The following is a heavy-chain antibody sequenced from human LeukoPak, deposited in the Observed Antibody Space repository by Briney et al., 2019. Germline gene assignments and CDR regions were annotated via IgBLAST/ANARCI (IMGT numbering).Heavy chain of an antibody. CDR2: SYYSEST. V-gene: IGHV4-59*01. Sequence: PSETLSLTCPVSGGSLSSYYCSWLRQPPGKGLEWIGYSYYSESTNYNPSLTRRVTISVDTSKNQFSLQLSSVTAADTAVYYCARDRSRGSSWYPDSYYYYGMDVWGKGTTGTVS. CDR3: ARDRSRGSSWYPDSYYYYGMDV. CDR1: GGSLSSYY. D-gene: IGHD6-13*01. J-gene: IGHJ6*04.